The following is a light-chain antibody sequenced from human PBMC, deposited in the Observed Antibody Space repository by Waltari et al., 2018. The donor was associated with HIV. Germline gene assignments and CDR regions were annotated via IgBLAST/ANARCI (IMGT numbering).Light chain of an antibody. V-gene: IGKV3-15*01. CDR1: QNIKSN. Sequence: DIVMTQSPATLSVSPGERATLSCRASQNIKSNLAWFQQLPGQAPRLLISSASIRATDIPARFRGSGSGTDFTLTISSLQSEDFAIYYCQEYETWTKTFGQGTKVEMK. CDR3: QEYETWTKT. CDR2: SAS. J-gene: IGKJ1*01.